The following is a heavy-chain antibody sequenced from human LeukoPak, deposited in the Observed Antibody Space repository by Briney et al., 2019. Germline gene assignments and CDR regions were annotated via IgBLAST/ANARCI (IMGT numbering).Heavy chain of an antibody. V-gene: IGHV4-61*02. J-gene: IGHJ6*03. CDR1: GGSISSGSYY. CDR2: IYTSGST. D-gene: IGHD3-16*01. CDR3: ARDRPLGDYMDV. Sequence: PSQTLSLTCTVSGGSISSGSYYWSWIRQPAGKGLEWIGRIYTSGSTNYNPSLKSRVTISVDTSKNQFSLKLSSVTAADTAVYYCARDRPLGDYMDVWGKGTTVTISS.